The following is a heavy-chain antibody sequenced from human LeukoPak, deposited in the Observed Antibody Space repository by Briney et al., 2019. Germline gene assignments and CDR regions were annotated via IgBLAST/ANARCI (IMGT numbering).Heavy chain of an antibody. CDR3: ARSGSYFLEAFDI. CDR1: GYSLTELS. D-gene: IGHD1-26*01. J-gene: IGHJ3*02. V-gene: IGHV1-24*01. CDR2: FDPEDGET. Sequence: ASVKVSCTVSGYSLTELSMHWVRQAPGKGLEWMGGFDPEDGETIYAQKFQGRVTMTTDTSTSTAYMELRSLRSDDTAVYYCARSGSYFLEAFDIWGQGTMVTVSS.